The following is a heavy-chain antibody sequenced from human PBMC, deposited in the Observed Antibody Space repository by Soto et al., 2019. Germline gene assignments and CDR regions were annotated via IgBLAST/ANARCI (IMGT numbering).Heavy chain of an antibody. V-gene: IGHV5-51*01. Sequence: PGDSLKISCKGSGYSFISYWIGWVRQMPGKGLEWMGIIYPGDSDTRYSPSFQGHVTISADKSISTAYLQWSSLKASDTAMYYCARHALPGGGTGNGMDVWGQGTTVTVSS. CDR2: IYPGDSDT. D-gene: IGHD1-1*01. CDR1: GYSFISYW. J-gene: IGHJ6*02. CDR3: ARHALPGGGTGNGMDV.